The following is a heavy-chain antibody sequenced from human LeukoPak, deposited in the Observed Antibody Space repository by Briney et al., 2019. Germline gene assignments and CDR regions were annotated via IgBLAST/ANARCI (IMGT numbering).Heavy chain of an antibody. CDR3: ARRLAAYWYFDL. J-gene: IGHJ2*01. Sequence: SETLSLTCTVSGGSISSSSYYWGWIRQPPGKGLEWIGSIYYSGSTYYNPSLKSRVTISVDTSKNQFSLKLSSVTAADTAVYYCARRLAAYWYFDLWGRGTLVIVSS. CDR1: GGSISSSSYY. V-gene: IGHV4-39*01. CDR2: IYYSGST.